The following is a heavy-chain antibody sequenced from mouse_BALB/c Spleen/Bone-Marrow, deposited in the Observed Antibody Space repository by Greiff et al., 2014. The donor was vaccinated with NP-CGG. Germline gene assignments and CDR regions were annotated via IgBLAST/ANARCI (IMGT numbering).Heavy chain of an antibody. D-gene: IGHD1-2*01. CDR2: IYPYNGVT. V-gene: IGHV1S29*02. J-gene: IGHJ2*01. Sequence: EVQLVESGPELVKPGASVKISCKASGYTFTDYNMHWVKQSHGKSLEWIGYIYPYNGVTGYNQKFKSKATLTVDNSSTTAYMELRSLTSEDSAVYYCARPHYYGYDCWGQGTTLTVSS. CDR3: ARPHYYGYDC. CDR1: GYTFTDYN.